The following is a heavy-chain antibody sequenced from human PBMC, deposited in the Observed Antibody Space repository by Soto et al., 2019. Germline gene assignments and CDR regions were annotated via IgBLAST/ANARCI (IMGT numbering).Heavy chain of an antibody. J-gene: IGHJ4*02. V-gene: IGHV1-18*01. CDR2: INPSDGNR. CDR1: GYNFSFFG. CDR3: ERDRLRGYVSIGFYS. D-gene: IGHD3-22*01. Sequence: GASVKVSCKASGYNFSFFGINWVRQAPGQGLEWMGWINPSDGNRNFAQKFEDRVTMTTATSTNTVFLELRSLKSDDTAIYYCERDRLRGYVSIGFYSWGQGTMVTVSS.